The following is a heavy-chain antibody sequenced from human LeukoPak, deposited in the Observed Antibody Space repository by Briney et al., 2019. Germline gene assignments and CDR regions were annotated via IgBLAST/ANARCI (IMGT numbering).Heavy chain of an antibody. D-gene: IGHD6-6*01. Sequence: GGSLRLSCAAPGFSVTSNHMNWVRQAPGKGLEWVSIIYTGGTTHYADSLNDRFTISRDDSINTLYLQMNSLRAEDTAVYYCARDSSSYYFDYWGQGTLVTVSS. J-gene: IGHJ4*02. V-gene: IGHV3-66*01. CDR3: ARDSSSYYFDY. CDR2: IYTGGTT. CDR1: GFSVTSNH.